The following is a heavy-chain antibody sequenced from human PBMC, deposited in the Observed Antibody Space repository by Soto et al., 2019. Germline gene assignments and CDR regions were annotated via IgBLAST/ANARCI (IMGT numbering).Heavy chain of an antibody. CDR3: AKDRGTIAAAGYFDY. D-gene: IGHD6-13*01. Sequence: EVQLLESGGNLVQPGGSLRLSCAVSGFTFSSYAMSWVRQAPGKGLEWVSGISGSGGTTNYADSVKGRFTISRDNSQNTLYLQMNSLRDEDTAVYYCAKDRGTIAAAGYFDYWGQGTLVTVSS. CDR1: GFTFSSYA. V-gene: IGHV3-23*01. J-gene: IGHJ4*02. CDR2: ISGSGGTT.